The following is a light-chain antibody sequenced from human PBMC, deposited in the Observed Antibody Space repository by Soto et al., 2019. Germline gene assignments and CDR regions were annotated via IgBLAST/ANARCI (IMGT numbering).Light chain of an antibody. CDR3: QQYNNWPWT. Sequence: EIVMTQSPATLSVSPGERATLSCRASQSVSSNLAWYQQKPGQAPRLLIYGASTRATGIPARCSGSGSGTEFTLTISSLQSEDFAVYYCQQYNNWPWTFGQGTKV. CDR1: QSVSSN. CDR2: GAS. V-gene: IGKV3-15*01. J-gene: IGKJ1*01.